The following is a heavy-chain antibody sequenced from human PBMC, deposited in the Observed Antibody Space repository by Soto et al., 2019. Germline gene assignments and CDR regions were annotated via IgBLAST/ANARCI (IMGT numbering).Heavy chain of an antibody. CDR3: ATRAIGQWPFEPFDY. Sequence: EVQLLESGGGLVQPGGSLRLSCAASGFTFNSFAMRWVPQAPGEGLELVSAISGSGGSTYYADSGKGRFTISRDNPTNTLYLQMNSLRAGDTAVYYCATRAIGQWPFEPFDYWGQGTLVTVSS. V-gene: IGHV3-23*01. CDR2: ISGSGGST. J-gene: IGHJ4*02. D-gene: IGHD6-19*01. CDR1: GFTFNSFA.